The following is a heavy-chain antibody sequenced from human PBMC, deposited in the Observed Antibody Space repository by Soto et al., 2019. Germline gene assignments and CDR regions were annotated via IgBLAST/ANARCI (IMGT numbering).Heavy chain of an antibody. J-gene: IGHJ4*02. CDR3: ARGFRLDCSSTSCYLYYFDY. D-gene: IGHD2-2*01. CDR2: INHSGST. CDR1: GGSFSGYY. V-gene: IGHV4-34*01. Sequence: NPSETLSLTCAVYGGSFSGYYWSWIRQPPGKGLEWIGEINHSGSTNYNPSLKSRVTISVDTSKNQFSLKLSSVTAADTAVYYCARGFRLDCSSTSCYLYYFDYWGQGTLVTVSS.